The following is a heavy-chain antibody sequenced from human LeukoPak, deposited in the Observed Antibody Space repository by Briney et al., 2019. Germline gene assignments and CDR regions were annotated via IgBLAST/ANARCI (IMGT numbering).Heavy chain of an antibody. Sequence: SVKVSCKASGGTFSSYAISWVRQPPGQGLEWMGGIIPIFGTANYAQKFQGRVTITTDESTSTAYMELSSLRSEDTAVYYCARSDSTAMVSYFDYWGQGTLVTVSS. CDR1: GGTFSSYA. V-gene: IGHV1-69*05. J-gene: IGHJ4*02. D-gene: IGHD5-18*01. CDR2: IIPIFGTA. CDR3: ARSDSTAMVSYFDY.